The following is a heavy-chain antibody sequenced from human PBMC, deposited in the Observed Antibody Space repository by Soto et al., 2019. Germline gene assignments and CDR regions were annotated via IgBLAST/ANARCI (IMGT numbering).Heavy chain of an antibody. Sequence: GGSLRLSCEGSGFTFSAYGMNWVRQAPGKGLEWVAYISSSSSYMYYADSVKGRFTVSRDNAAKSLYLEMNSLRGDDTAVYYCARDYPRLLPHLTSGYFQHWGHGTLVTVPQ. CDR2: ISSSSSYM. J-gene: IGHJ1*01. CDR3: ARDYPRLLPHLTSGYFQH. D-gene: IGHD1-26*01. V-gene: IGHV3-21*01. CDR1: GFTFSAYG.